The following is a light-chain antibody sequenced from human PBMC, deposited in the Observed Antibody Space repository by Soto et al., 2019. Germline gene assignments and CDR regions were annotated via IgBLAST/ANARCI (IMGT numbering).Light chain of an antibody. Sequence: QSALTQPRSVSGSPGQSVTISCTGARSDVGGYRFVSWYQQHPDKAPKLMIYDVDKRPSGVPDRFSRSKSGNPASLTISGLQAEDEAAYVCCSDAGGFTWVFGGGTKLTVL. J-gene: IGLJ3*02. CDR1: RSDVGGYRF. CDR3: CSDAGGFTWV. CDR2: DVD. V-gene: IGLV2-11*01.